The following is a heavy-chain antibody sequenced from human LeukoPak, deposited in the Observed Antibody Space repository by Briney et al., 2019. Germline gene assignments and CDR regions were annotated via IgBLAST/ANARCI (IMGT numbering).Heavy chain of an antibody. Sequence: ASVKVSCKASGYTFTSYDINWVRQATGQGLEWMGWMDPNSGNTGYAQKFQGRVTMTRNTSISTAYMELSSLRSEDTAVYYCARGRIAAAGIGNYWGQGTLVTVSS. CDR3: ARGRIAAAGIGNY. V-gene: IGHV1-8*01. D-gene: IGHD6-13*01. J-gene: IGHJ4*02. CDR2: MDPNSGNT. CDR1: GYTFTSYD.